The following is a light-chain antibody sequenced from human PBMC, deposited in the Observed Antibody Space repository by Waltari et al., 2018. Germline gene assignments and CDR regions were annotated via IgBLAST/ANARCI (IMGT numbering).Light chain of an antibody. CDR2: WAS. V-gene: IGKV4-1*01. CDR1: QSVLYSSNNKNY. Sequence: DIVMTQSPDSLAVSLGERATINCRSSQSVLYSSNNKNYLVWYQQKPGQPPKVLIYWASTRESGVPDRFSGSGSGTDFTLTISSLQAEDVAVYYCQQYYSAPYSFGQVTKLEIK. CDR3: QQYYSAPYS. J-gene: IGKJ2*03.